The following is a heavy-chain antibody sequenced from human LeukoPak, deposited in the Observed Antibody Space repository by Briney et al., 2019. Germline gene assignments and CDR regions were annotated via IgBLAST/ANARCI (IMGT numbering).Heavy chain of an antibody. CDR3: ARVGSGGAWFDF. J-gene: IGHJ4*02. V-gene: IGHV4-34*01. CDR2: INHSGST. Sequence: SETLSLTCAAYGGSFSGYQWGWIRQSPGKGLGWIGQINHSGSTNYNPSLKSRVTISVDTSKNQFSLKLSSVTAADTAVYYCARVGSGGAWFDFWGQGTLVSVSS. CDR1: GGSFSGYQ. D-gene: IGHD6-19*01.